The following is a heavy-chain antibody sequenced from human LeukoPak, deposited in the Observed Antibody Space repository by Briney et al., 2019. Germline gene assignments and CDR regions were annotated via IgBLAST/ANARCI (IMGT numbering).Heavy chain of an antibody. Sequence: GGSLRLSCSASGFTFTTYNMNWVRQAPGKGLAWVSYISSSSTIYYADSVKGRFTISRDNAKNALYLQMNSLRGEDTAVYYCARDFLEDSYWGQGTLVTVSS. D-gene: IGHD3-3*01. CDR1: GFTFTTYN. CDR2: ISSSSTI. V-gene: IGHV3-48*01. J-gene: IGHJ4*02. CDR3: ARDFLEDSY.